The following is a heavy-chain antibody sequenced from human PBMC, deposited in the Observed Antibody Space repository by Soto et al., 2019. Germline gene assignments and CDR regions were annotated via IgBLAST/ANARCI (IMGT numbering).Heavy chain of an antibody. V-gene: IGHV3-66*01. CDR2: IYSDGKI. Sequence: EVQLVESGGGLVQPGGSLRLSCTGSGFTVSRISMNWVRQAPGKGLEWVSVIYSDGKIYYAESLKGRFTISRDNYKNALLLEMSRLRVEDTAVYYCARYVVSYYPPRDFWGQGTIVSLSS. D-gene: IGHD1-26*01. CDR1: GFTVSRIS. CDR3: ARYVVSYYPPRDF. J-gene: IGHJ4*02.